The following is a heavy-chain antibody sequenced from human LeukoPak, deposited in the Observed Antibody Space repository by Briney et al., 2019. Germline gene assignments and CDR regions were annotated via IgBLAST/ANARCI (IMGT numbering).Heavy chain of an antibody. Sequence: GGSLRLSCAASGFTFSSYAMSWVRQAPGKGLEWVAFIRYDGSNKYYADSMKGRFTISRDNAKNSLYLQMNSLRAEDTAVYYCARGPVAALHFDYWGQGTLVTVSS. D-gene: IGHD6-19*01. J-gene: IGHJ4*02. CDR1: GFTFSSYA. V-gene: IGHV3-30*02. CDR3: ARGPVAALHFDY. CDR2: IRYDGSNK.